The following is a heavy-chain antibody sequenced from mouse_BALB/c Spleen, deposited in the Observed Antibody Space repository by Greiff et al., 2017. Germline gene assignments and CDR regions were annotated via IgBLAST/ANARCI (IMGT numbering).Heavy chain of an antibody. CDR1: GYTFTSYT. D-gene: IGHD4-1*01. CDR2: INPSSGYT. J-gene: IGHJ3*01. CDR3: ASLKLGPLAY. V-gene: IGHV1-4*02. Sequence: VQLQQSAAELARPGASVKMSCKASGYTFTSYTMHWVKQRPGQGLEWIGYINPSSGYTEYNQKFKDKTTLTADKSSSTAYMQLSSLTSEDSAVYYCASLKLGPLAYWGQGTLVTVSA.